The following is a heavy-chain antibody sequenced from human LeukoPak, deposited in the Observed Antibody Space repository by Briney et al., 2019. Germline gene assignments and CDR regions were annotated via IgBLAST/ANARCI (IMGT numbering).Heavy chain of an antibody. Sequence: LGGSLRLSCAASGFTFNSFAMSWVRQAPGKGLEWVSTITDSGANTYYADSVKGRFTISRDNSGTTLFLQMNSLRVEDAALYYCAKAPPTITLIGFGYYFDSWGLGTLVTVSS. CDR3: AKAPPTITLIGFGYYFDS. J-gene: IGHJ4*02. V-gene: IGHV3-23*01. CDR1: GFTFNSFA. D-gene: IGHD3-3*01. CDR2: ITDSGANT.